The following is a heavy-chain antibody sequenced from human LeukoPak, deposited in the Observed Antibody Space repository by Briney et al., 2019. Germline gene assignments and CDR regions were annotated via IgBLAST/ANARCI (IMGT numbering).Heavy chain of an antibody. D-gene: IGHD3-10*01. CDR3: ARLGGSGSLFDP. CDR1: GGSISSSSYY. J-gene: IGHJ5*02. V-gene: IGHV4-39*01. Sequence: PSETLSLTCTVSGGSISSSSYYWGWLRQPPGKGLEWIGSIYYSGSTYYNPSLKSRVTISVDTSKNQFSLKLSSVTAADTAVYYCARLGGSGSLFDPWGQGTLVTVSS. CDR2: IYYSGST.